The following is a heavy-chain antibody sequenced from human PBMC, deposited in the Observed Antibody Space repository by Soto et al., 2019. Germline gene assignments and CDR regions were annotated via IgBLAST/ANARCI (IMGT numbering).Heavy chain of an antibody. D-gene: IGHD3-10*01. CDR3: AREGPRSGINMVRGVIIYPRDFDY. V-gene: IGHV3-30-3*01. Sequence: QVQLVESGGCVVQPGRSLRLSCAASGFTLSSYAMHWVRQAPGKGLEWVAVISYDGSNKYYADSVKGRFTISRDNSKNKLYLQMNSLRAEDKAVYYCAREGPRSGINMVRGVIIYPRDFDYWGQGTLVTVSS. CDR2: ISYDGSNK. CDR1: GFTLSSYA. J-gene: IGHJ4*02.